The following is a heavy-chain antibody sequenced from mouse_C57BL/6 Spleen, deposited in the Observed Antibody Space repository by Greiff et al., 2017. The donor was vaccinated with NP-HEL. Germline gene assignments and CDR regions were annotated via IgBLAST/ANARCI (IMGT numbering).Heavy chain of an antibody. CDR3: TRGDYYGSSYYFDY. V-gene: IGHV5-9-1*02. CDR2: ISSGGDYI. Sequence: EVQGVESGEGLVKPGGSLKLSCAASGFTFSSYAMSWVRQTPEQRLEWVAYISSGGDYIYYADTVKGRFTISRDNARNTLYLQMSSLTSEDTAMYYCTRGDYYGSSYYFDYWGQGTTLTVSS. D-gene: IGHD1-1*01. CDR1: GFTFSSYA. J-gene: IGHJ2*01.